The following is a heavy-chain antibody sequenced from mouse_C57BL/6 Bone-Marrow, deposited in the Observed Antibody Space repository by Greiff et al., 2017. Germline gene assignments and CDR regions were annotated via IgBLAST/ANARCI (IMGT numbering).Heavy chain of an antibody. V-gene: IGHV1-81*01. D-gene: IGHD6-1*01. CDR2: IYPRSGNT. CDR1: GYTFTSYG. Sequence: QVKLQQSGAELARPGASVKLSCKASGYTFTSYGISWVKQSPGRGLEWIGEIYPRSGNTYYNETIKGKATLTADKSSSTAYMELRSLTSEVSAVYFCARGLPSYFDYWGQGTTLTVSS. CDR3: ARGLPSYFDY. J-gene: IGHJ2*01.